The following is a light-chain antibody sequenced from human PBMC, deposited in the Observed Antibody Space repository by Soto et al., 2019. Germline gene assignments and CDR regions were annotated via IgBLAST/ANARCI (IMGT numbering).Light chain of an antibody. CDR1: QGINNF. J-gene: IGKJ4*01. CDR2: AAS. CDR3: QKYDSVPLT. Sequence: DIQMTQSPSSLSASVGDRVTITCRASQGINNFVAWYQQKPGEVPKLLIYAASTLQSGVPSRSSGSGFGTDCVLTFSSLEPEDVATYYCQKYDSVPLTFGGGTRVEIK. V-gene: IGKV1-27*01.